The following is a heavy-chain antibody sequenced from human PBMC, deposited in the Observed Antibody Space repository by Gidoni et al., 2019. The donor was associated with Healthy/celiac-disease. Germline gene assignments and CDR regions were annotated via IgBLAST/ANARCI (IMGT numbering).Heavy chain of an antibody. CDR1: GFTFSSYP. CDR3: ASLPIPTFRGGRLKIIDD. CDR2: ISYDGSNK. V-gene: IGHV3-30-3*01. J-gene: IGHJ4*02. D-gene: IGHD2-15*01. Sequence: QVQLVASGGGVVQPGRSLSLSCAASGFTFSSYPMHWVRQAPGKGLEWVAVISYDGSNKYYADSVKGRFTIARDNSKNTLYLQMNSLRAEDTAVYYCASLPIPTFRGGRLKIIDDWGQGTLVTVSS.